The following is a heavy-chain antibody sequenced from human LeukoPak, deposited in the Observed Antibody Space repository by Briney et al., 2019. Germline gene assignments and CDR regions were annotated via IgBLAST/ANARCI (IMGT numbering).Heavy chain of an antibody. V-gene: IGHV5-51*01. CDR1: GYSFPSYW. J-gene: IGHJ4*02. CDR3: ARRRNTYYDFWSGYLFDY. Sequence: GESLKISCKGSGYSFPSYWIGWVRQMPGRGLEWMGIIYPGDSDTRYSPSFQGQVTISADKSISTAYLQWSSLKASDTAVYYCARRRNTYYDFWSGYLFDYWGQGTLVTVSS. D-gene: IGHD3-3*01. CDR2: IYPGDSDT.